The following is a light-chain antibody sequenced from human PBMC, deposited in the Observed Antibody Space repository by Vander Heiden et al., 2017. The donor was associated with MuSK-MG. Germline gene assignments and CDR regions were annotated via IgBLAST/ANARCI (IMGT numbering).Light chain of an antibody. V-gene: IGLV3-21*02. CDR1: NIGSKS. J-gene: IGLJ2*01. Sequence: SYVLTPPPPVSVAPRQTPTITDGGNNIGSKSGNWSQQKPGQAPVLVVYDDTDRPSGIPGRFSGSNSGNTTTLTISRVEAGDEDDYYCQVWDSSSDHPVVFGGGTKLTVL. CDR3: QVWDSSSDHPVV. CDR2: DDT.